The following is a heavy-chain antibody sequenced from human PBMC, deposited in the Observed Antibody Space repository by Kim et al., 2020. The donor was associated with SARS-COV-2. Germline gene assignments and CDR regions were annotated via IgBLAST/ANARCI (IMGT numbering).Heavy chain of an antibody. CDR2: IYTSGST. Sequence: SETLSLTCTVSGGSISSYYWSWIRQPPGKGLEWIGYIYTSGSTNYNPSLKSRVTISVDTSKNQFSLKLSSVTAADTAVYYCARGVGRPQDFVLRYFDWLLYYRFDPWGQGTQVAVSS. D-gene: IGHD3-9*01. J-gene: IGHJ5*02. V-gene: IGHV4-59*13. CDR1: GGSISSYY. CDR3: ARGVGRPQDFVLRYFDWLLYYRFDP.